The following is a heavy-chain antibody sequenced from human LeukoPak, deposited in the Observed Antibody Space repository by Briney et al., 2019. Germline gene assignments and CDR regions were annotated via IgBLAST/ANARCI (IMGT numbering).Heavy chain of an antibody. CDR1: GFTFSSYA. D-gene: IGHD6-19*01. J-gene: IGHJ4*02. CDR2: ISGSGGST. V-gene: IGHV3-23*01. Sequence: PGGSLRLSCAVSGFTFSSYAMSWVRQAQGKGLEWVSAISGSGGSTYYADSVKGRFTISRDNSKNTLYLQMNSLRAEDTAVYYCAKPRQNSSGVGRYFDDWGQGTLVTVSS. CDR3: AKPRQNSSGVGRYFDD.